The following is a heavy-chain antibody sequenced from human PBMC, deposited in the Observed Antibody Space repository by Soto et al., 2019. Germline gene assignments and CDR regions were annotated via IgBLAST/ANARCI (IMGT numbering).Heavy chain of an antibody. Sequence: GESLKISCKGSGYSFTTYWIGWVRQMPGKGLEWMGIIYSGDSDTRYSPSFQGQVTISADKAISTAYLQWSSLKASDTAMYYCARLWVGELRAYYFYYLGQGTLVTVSS. CDR3: ARLWVGELRAYYFYY. D-gene: IGHD3-10*01. CDR1: GYSFTTYW. V-gene: IGHV5-51*01. J-gene: IGHJ4*02. CDR2: IYSGDSDT.